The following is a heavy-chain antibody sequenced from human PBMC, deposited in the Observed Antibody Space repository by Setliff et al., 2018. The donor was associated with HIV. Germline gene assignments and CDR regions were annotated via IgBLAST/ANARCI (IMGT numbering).Heavy chain of an antibody. V-gene: IGHV7-4-1*02. J-gene: IGHJ4*02. CDR3: ARRPSSWYIIRVDY. D-gene: IGHD6-13*01. CDR2: INTNTGNP. Sequence: GASVKVSCKASGYTFTSYAMNWVRQAPGQGLEWMGWINTNTGNPTYAQGFTGRFVFSLDTSVSTAYLQISSLKAEDTAVYYCARRPSSWYIIRVDYWGQGTLVTVSS. CDR1: GYTFTSYA.